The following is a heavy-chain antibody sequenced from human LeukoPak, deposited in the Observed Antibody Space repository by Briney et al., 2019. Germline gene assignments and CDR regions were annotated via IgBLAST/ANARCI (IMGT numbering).Heavy chain of an antibody. CDR1: GGSISNYY. V-gene: IGHV4-59*01. CDR3: ARSVLGYSYGLHIDY. D-gene: IGHD5-18*01. Sequence: SETLSLTCTVSGGSISNYYWSWIQQPPGKGLEWIGYIHYRGSTNYNPSLKSRVTISVDTSKNQFSLKLSSLTAADTAVYYCARSVLGYSYGLHIDYWGQGTLVTVSS. CDR2: IHYRGST. J-gene: IGHJ4*02.